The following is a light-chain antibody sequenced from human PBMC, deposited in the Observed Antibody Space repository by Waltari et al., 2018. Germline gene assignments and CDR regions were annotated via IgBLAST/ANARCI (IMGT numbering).Light chain of an antibody. CDR3: ATWDDSLSSWV. CDR2: TTN. V-gene: IGLV1-44*01. J-gene: IGLJ3*02. CDR1: SSNIGSNG. Sequence: QSVLTQPPSASGTPGQRVTISCSGSSSNIGSNGVNWYQRLPGTAPKLLISTTNQRPSGVPDRFSGSKSGTSASLAISGLQSEDEADYYCATWDDSLSSWVFGGGTKLTVL.